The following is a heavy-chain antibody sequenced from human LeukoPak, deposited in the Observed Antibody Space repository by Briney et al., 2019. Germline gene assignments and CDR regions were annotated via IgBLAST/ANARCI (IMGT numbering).Heavy chain of an antibody. CDR3: ARDNY. J-gene: IGHJ4*02. V-gene: IGHV3-23*01. CDR1: EFTFRNYA. Sequence: GGSLRPSCAASEFTFRNYAMSWVRQAPGKGLEWVSTISGSGGSTYYADSVEGRFTISRDNAKNSLYLQMNSLRAEDTAVYYCARDNYWGQGTLVTVSS. CDR2: ISGSGGST.